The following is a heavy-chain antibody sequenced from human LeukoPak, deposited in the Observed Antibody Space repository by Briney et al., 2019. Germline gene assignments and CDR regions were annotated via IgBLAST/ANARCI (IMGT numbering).Heavy chain of an antibody. CDR2: INHSGST. D-gene: IGHD3-22*01. Sequence: SETLSLTCAVYGGSFSENYWTWIRQPPGKGLEWIGEINHSGSTNYNPSVKGRVTISVDTSKNQFSLQLRSVTAADTAVYYCARGDYYDSSGYYYVPGDAFDIWGQGTMVTVSS. CDR1: GGSFSENY. J-gene: IGHJ3*02. CDR3: ARGDYYDSSGYYYVPGDAFDI. V-gene: IGHV4-34*01.